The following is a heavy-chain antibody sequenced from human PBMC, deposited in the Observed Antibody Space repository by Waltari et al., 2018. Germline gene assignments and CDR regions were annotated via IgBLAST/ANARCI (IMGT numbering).Heavy chain of an antibody. D-gene: IGHD3-22*01. Sequence: EVQLVESGGGLVQPGGSLRLSCAASGIPFRSYGMNWGRQAPGKGLEWLSFISSTAVTIYYADSVRGRFTISRDNAKNSLYLQMNSLRAEDTAVYYCARDGPDDYDSSGTFDYWGQGTLVTVSS. V-gene: IGHV3-48*03. CDR2: ISSTAVTI. CDR3: ARDGPDDYDSSGTFDY. CDR1: GIPFRSYG. J-gene: IGHJ4*02.